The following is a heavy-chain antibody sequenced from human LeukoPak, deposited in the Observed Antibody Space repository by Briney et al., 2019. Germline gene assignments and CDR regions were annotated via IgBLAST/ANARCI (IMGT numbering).Heavy chain of an antibody. D-gene: IGHD1-26*01. CDR2: IIPILGIA. CDR1: GGTFSSYT. V-gene: IGHV1-69*04. CDR3: ARDSVGAIIDY. Sequence: SVKVSCKASGGTFSSYTISWVRQAPGQGLEWMGRIIPILGIANYAQKFQGRVTITAGKSTSTAYMELSSLRSEDTAVYYCARDSVGAIIDYWGQGTLVTVSS. J-gene: IGHJ4*02.